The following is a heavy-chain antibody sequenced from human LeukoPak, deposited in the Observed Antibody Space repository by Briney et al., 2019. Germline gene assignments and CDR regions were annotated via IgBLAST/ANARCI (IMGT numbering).Heavy chain of an antibody. CDR3: ASGSSGKNYYYYMDV. V-gene: IGHV4-59*01. D-gene: IGHD6-19*01. Sequence: SETLSLTCTVSGGSISSYYWSWIRQPAGKGLEWIGYIYYSGSTNYNPSLKSRVTISADTSKNQFSLKLSSVTAADTAVYYCASGSSGKNYYYYMDVWGKGTTVTVSS. CDR2: IYYSGST. J-gene: IGHJ6*03. CDR1: GGSISSYY.